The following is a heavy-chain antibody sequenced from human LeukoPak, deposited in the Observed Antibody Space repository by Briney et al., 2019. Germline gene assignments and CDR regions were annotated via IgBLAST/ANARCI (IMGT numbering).Heavy chain of an antibody. CDR2: ISGSGGST. CDR3: AKSPQGVYVYYFDY. Sequence: PGGSLRLSCAASGFTFDDYAMSWVRQAPGKGLEWVSAISGSGGSTYYADSVKGRFTISRDNSKNTLYLQMNSLRAEDTAVYYCAKSPQGVYVYYFDYWGQGTLVTVSS. D-gene: IGHD2-8*01. CDR1: GFTFDDYA. J-gene: IGHJ4*02. V-gene: IGHV3-23*01.